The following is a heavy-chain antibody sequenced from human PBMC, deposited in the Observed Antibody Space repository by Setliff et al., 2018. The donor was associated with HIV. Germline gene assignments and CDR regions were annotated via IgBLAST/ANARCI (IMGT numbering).Heavy chain of an antibody. Sequence: ASVKVSCQASGYTFDNYDFSWVRQAPGQGLEWMGWISTFNGGTNSAQKFRDRVTLTTDTSTATAYMELKSLKSNDPAVYYCARGGGYRGYDGTLDYWGQGTLVSVSS. CDR1: GYTFDNYD. CDR3: ARGGGYRGYDGTLDY. D-gene: IGHD5-12*01. J-gene: IGHJ4*02. CDR2: ISTFNGGT. V-gene: IGHV1-18*01.